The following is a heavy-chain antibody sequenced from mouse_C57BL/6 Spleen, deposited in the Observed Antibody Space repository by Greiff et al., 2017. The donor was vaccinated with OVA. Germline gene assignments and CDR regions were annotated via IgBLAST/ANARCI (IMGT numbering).Heavy chain of an antibody. V-gene: IGHV1-76*01. J-gene: IGHJ2*01. CDR2: IYPGSGNT. D-gene: IGHD2-5*01. CDR1: GYTFTDYY. Sequence: QVQLQQSGAELVRPGASVKLSCKASGYTFTDYYINWVKQRPGQGLEWIARIYPGSGNTYYNEKFKGKATLTAEKSSSTAYMQLSSLTSEDSAVYFCARYSNFFYFDYWGQGTTLTVSS. CDR3: ARYSNFFYFDY.